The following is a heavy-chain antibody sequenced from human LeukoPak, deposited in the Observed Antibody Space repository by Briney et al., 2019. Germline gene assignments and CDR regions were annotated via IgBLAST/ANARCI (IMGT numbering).Heavy chain of an antibody. Sequence: GESLKISCKGSGYSFTSYWIGWVRQMPGKGLEWMGIIYPGDSDTRYSPSFQGQVTISADKSISTAYLQWSSLKASDTAMYYCARHVGYGDYRTPLDYWGQGTLVTVSS. D-gene: IGHD4-17*01. CDR3: ARHVGYGDYRTPLDY. CDR2: IYPGDSDT. CDR1: GYSFTSYW. V-gene: IGHV5-51*01. J-gene: IGHJ4*02.